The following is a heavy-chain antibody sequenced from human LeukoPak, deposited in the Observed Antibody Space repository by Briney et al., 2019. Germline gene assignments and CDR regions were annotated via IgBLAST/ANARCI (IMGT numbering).Heavy chain of an antibody. CDR3: TKEHEGTNGAPEWGFDK. J-gene: IGHJ4*02. CDR1: GFSFSTYA. D-gene: IGHD3-3*01. V-gene: IGHV3-23*01. Sequence: GGSLRLSCAGSGFSFSTYAMSWVRQAPGKGLEWVSGISGSSSHTAGADSVKGRFAIYRDNSRNTLYLQMSSLRAEDTAIYYCTKEHEGTNGAPEWGFDKWGQGALVTVSS. CDR2: ISGSSSHT.